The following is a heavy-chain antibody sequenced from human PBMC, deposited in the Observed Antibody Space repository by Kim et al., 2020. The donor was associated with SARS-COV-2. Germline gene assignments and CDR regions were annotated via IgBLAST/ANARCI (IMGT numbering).Heavy chain of an antibody. J-gene: IGHJ6*02. Sequence: GGSLRLSCAVSGFTFSSDWMSWVRQAPGKGLEWVANINHDGSEKYYVDSVRGRFTISRDNAKNSLYLQMDRLRAEDTAVYYCAREGSSRWKSGRYFYNHYGMYVWGQGTTVTVSS. CDR3: AREGSSRWKSGRYFYNHYGMYV. CDR2: INHDGSEK. D-gene: IGHD1-26*01. V-gene: IGHV3-7*03. CDR1: GFTFSSDW.